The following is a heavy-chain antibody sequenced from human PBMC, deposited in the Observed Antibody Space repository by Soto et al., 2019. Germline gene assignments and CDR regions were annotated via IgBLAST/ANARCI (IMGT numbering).Heavy chain of an antibody. CDR2: INHRGST. D-gene: IGHD3-10*01. J-gene: IGHJ5*02. V-gene: IGHV4-34*01. CDR1: GGSFSGYY. CDR3: ASRYGSGSQIIDP. Sequence: QVQLQQWGAGLLKPSETLSLTCAVDGGSFSGYYWSWIRQSPGKGLEWIGEINHRGSTNNNPSLKSRVTISVDTSKNQFSLKLNSVTAADTAMYYCASRYGSGSQIIDPRGQGILVTVSS.